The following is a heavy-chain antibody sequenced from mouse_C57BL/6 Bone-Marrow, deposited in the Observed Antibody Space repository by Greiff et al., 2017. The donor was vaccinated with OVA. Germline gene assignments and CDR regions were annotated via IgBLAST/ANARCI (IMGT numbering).Heavy chain of an antibody. V-gene: IGHV1-69*01. CDR3: ARKGAYES. Sequence: QVQLQQSGAELVMPGASVKLSCKASGYTFTSYWMLWVKQRPGQGLEWIGEIDPSDSYTNYNQKFKGKSTLTVDKSSSTADMQLSSLTSEDSAVYYCARKGAYESWGQGTLVTVSA. CDR2: IDPSDSYT. CDR1: GYTFTSYW. J-gene: IGHJ3*01. D-gene: IGHD2-3*01.